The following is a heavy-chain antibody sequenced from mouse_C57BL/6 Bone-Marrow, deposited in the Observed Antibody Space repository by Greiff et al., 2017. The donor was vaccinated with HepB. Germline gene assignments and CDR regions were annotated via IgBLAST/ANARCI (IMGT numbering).Heavy chain of an antibody. CDR3: ARKSNSWYFDV. V-gene: IGHV3-6*01. CDR2: ISYDGSN. CDR1: GYSITSGYY. J-gene: IGHJ1*03. D-gene: IGHD2-5*01. Sequence: EVQLQESGPGLVKPSQSLSLTCSVTGYSITSGYYWNWIRQFPGNKLEWMGYISYDGSNNYNPSLKNRISITRDTSKNQFFLKLNSVTTEDTATYYCARKSNSWYFDVWGTGTTVTVSS.